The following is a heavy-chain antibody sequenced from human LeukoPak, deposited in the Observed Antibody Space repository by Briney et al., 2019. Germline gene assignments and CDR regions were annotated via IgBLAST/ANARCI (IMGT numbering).Heavy chain of an antibody. CDR3: ARSSGMTVVDY. CDR2: IYYSGST. D-gene: IGHD4-23*01. Sequence: SETRSLTCAVSGGSISSYYWSWIRQPPGKGLEWIGYIYYSGSTNYNPSLKSRVTISVDTSKNQFSLKLSSVTAADTAVYYCARSSGMTVVDYWGQGTLVTVSS. J-gene: IGHJ4*02. CDR1: GGSISSYY. V-gene: IGHV4-59*01.